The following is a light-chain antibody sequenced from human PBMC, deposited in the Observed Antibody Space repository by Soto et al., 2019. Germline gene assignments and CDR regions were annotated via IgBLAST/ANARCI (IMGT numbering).Light chain of an antibody. J-gene: IGKJ5*01. CDR2: GAS. CDR3: QQYSSWSPIT. Sequence: EIVMTPSPATLSVSPGERATLSCRASQSISNKLVWYQQKLGQAPRLLIYGASTRATGIPARFSGSGSGTEFTLTISSLQSEDFAVYYCQQYSSWSPITFGQGTRLEI. V-gene: IGKV3-15*01. CDR1: QSISNK.